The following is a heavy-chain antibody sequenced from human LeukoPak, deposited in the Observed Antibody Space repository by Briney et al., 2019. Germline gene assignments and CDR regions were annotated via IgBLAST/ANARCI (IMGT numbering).Heavy chain of an antibody. V-gene: IGHV1-8*03. CDR2: LNPNSGNT. J-gene: IGHJ4*02. Sequence: ASVKVSCKASGYTFTSYDINWVRQATGQGLEWMGWLNPNSGNTGYAQKFQGRVTITRNTSISTAYMELGSLRSEDTAVYYCARPLRGEYPIDYWGQGTLVTVSS. CDR3: ARPLRGEYPIDY. CDR1: GYTFTSYD. D-gene: IGHD2/OR15-2a*01.